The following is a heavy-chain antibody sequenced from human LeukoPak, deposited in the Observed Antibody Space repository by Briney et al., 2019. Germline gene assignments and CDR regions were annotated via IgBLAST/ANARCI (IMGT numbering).Heavy chain of an antibody. D-gene: IGHD6-13*01. CDR2: IYYSGST. Sequence: SETLSITCTVSGGSINSDYWSWIRQPPGKGLEWIGYIYYSGSTNYNPSLKSRVTISVDTSKSQFSLKLTSVTAADTAVYYCARRRSASGSFMDVWGKGTTVTVSS. V-gene: IGHV4-59*08. CDR1: GGSINSDY. J-gene: IGHJ6*03. CDR3: ARRRSASGSFMDV.